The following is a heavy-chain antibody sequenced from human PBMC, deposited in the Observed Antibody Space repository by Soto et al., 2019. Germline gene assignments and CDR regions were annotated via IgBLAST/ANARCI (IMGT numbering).Heavy chain of an antibody. J-gene: IGHJ4*02. D-gene: IGHD2-2*01. Sequence: GGSLRLSCTVSGFAFNNYGINWVRQAPGKGLGWVSSRSKSDYTYYSYSLKGRFAISRDNAKSSVSLQMNTLRVEDTAVYYCGREDSIIIPAVSDFWGQGTLVTVSS. V-gene: IGHV3-21*01. CDR1: GFAFNNYG. CDR2: RSKSDYT. CDR3: GREDSIIIPAVSDF.